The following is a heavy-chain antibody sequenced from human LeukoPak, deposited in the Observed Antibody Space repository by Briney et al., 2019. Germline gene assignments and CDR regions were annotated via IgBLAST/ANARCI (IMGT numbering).Heavy chain of an antibody. CDR3: TRPCYGSGSYYDYFDY. D-gene: IGHD3-10*01. CDR1: GFTFGDYA. Sequence: PGGSLRLSCTASGFTFGDYAMSWFRQAPGKGLEWVGFIRSEAYGGTTEYAASVKGRFTISRDDSKSIAYLQMNSLKTEDTAVYYCTRPCYGSGSYYDYFDYWGQGTLVTVSS. J-gene: IGHJ4*02. V-gene: IGHV3-49*03. CDR2: IRSEAYGGTT.